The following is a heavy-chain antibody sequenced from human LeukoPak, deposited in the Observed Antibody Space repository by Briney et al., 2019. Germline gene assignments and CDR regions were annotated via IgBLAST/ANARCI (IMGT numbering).Heavy chain of an antibody. Sequence: GASVKVSCKASGGTFSSYTISWVRQAPGQGLEWMGGIIPIFGTANYAQKFQGRVTITTDESTSTAYMELSSLRSEDTAVYYCASWMYSSSSLFDYWGQGTLVTVSS. CDR3: ASWMYSSSSLFDY. V-gene: IGHV1-69*05. J-gene: IGHJ4*02. D-gene: IGHD6-6*01. CDR1: GGTFSSYT. CDR2: IIPIFGTA.